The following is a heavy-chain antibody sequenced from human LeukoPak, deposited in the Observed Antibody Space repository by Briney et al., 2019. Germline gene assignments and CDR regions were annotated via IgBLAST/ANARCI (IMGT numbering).Heavy chain of an antibody. J-gene: IGHJ4*02. Sequence: GRSLRLSCAASGFTFDDYGMHWVRHAPGKGLERVSSISWNSASVGYVDSVKGRFTISRDNAKNSLYLQMNSLRAEDTALYYCAKDYGYSSSWYDYWGQGTLVTVSS. V-gene: IGHV3-9*01. CDR3: AKDYGYSSSWYDY. CDR2: ISWNSASV. D-gene: IGHD6-13*01. CDR1: GFTFDDYG.